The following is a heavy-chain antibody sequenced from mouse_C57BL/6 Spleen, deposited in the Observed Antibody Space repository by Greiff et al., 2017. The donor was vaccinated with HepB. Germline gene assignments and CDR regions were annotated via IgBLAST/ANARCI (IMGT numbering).Heavy chain of an antibody. J-gene: IGHJ4*01. V-gene: IGHV5-6*02. Sequence: EVKLEESGGDLVKPGGSLKLSCAASGFTFSSYGMSWVRQTPDKRLEWVATISSGGSYTYYPDSVMGRFTISRDNAKNTLYLQMSSLKSEDTAMYYCARYDYDDGYAMDYWGQGTSVTVSS. D-gene: IGHD2-4*01. CDR2: ISSGGSYT. CDR3: ARYDYDDGYAMDY. CDR1: GFTFSSYG.